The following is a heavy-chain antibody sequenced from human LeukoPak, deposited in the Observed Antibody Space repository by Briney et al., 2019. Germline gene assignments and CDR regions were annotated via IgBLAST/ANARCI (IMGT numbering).Heavy chain of an antibody. CDR2: ISGSGGST. J-gene: IGHJ4*02. Sequence: GGSLRLSCAASGFTFSSYAMSWVRQAPGKGLEWVSAISGSGGSTYYADSVKGRFTISRDNSKNTLYLQMNSLRAEDTAVYYCASSITIYGVVPSYYFDYWGQGTLVTVSS. D-gene: IGHD3-3*01. V-gene: IGHV3-23*01. CDR1: GFTFSSYA. CDR3: ASSITIYGVVPSYYFDY.